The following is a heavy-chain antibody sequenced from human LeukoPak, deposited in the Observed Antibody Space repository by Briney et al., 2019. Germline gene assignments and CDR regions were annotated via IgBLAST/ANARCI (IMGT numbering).Heavy chain of an antibody. D-gene: IGHD3-3*01. V-gene: IGHV3-23*01. Sequence: PGGSLRLSCAASGFTFSSYAMSWVRQAPGKGLEWVSAISGSGGSTYYADSVKGRFTISRDNSKNTLYLQMNSLRAEDTAVYYCAKHATIFGVVIKGDNWFDPWGQGTLVTVSS. CDR1: GFTFSSYA. CDR2: ISGSGGST. CDR3: AKHATIFGVVIKGDNWFDP. J-gene: IGHJ5*02.